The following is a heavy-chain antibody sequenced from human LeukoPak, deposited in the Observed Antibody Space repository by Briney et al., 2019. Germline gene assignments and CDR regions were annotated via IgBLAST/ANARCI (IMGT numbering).Heavy chain of an antibody. V-gene: IGHV6-1*01. CDR1: GDSVSSNSAA. J-gene: IGHJ4*02. CDR2: TYYRSKWYN. CDR3: ARGIPNPFVSSSAPGGFDY. Sequence: SQTLSLTCAISGDSVSSNSAAWNWIRQSPSRGLEWLGRTYYRSKWYNDYAVSVKSRITINPDTSKNQFSLQLNSVTPEDTAVYYCARGIPNPFVSSSAPGGFDYWGQGTLVTVSS. D-gene: IGHD5-18*01.